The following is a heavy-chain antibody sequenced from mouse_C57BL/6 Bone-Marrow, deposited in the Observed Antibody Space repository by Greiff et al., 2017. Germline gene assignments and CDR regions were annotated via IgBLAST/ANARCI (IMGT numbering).Heavy chain of an antibody. V-gene: IGHV5-16*01. D-gene: IGHD4-1*01. CDR2: INYDGSST. CDR1: GFTFSDYY. J-gene: IGHJ1*03. Sequence: EVKVVESEGGLVQPGSSMKLSCTASGFTFSDYYMAWVRQVPEKGLEWVANINYDGSSTYYLDSLKSRFIISRDNAKNILYLQMSRLKSEDTATYYCARDWDDWYFDVWGTGTTVTVSS. CDR3: ARDWDDWYFDV.